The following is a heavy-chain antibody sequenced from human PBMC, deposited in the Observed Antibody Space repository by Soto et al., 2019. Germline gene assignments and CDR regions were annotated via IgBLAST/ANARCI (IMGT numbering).Heavy chain of an antibody. J-gene: IGHJ4*02. CDR2: IIPIFGTA. Sequence: QVQLVQSGAEVKKPGSSVKVSCKASGGTFSSYAISWVRQAPGQGLEWMGGIIPIFGTANYAQKFQCRVTITADESTSTAYMELSSLRSEDTAVYYCAGGPTTVTTRFWASYWVQGTLVTFSS. V-gene: IGHV1-69*12. D-gene: IGHD4-4*01. CDR1: GGTFSSYA. CDR3: AGGPTTVTTRFWASY.